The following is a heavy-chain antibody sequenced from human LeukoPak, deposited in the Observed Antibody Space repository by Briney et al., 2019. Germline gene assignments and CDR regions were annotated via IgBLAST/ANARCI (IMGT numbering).Heavy chain of an antibody. Sequence: GASVKVSCKASGYTFTGYYVHWVRQAPGQGLEWMGRINPNSGGTNYAQKFQGRVTMTRDTFISTAYMELSSLRSDDTALYYCARELGDGSGGMDVWGQGTTVIVSS. J-gene: IGHJ6*02. V-gene: IGHV1-2*06. CDR3: ARELGDGSGGMDV. CDR1: GYTFTGYY. CDR2: INPNSGGT. D-gene: IGHD3-10*01.